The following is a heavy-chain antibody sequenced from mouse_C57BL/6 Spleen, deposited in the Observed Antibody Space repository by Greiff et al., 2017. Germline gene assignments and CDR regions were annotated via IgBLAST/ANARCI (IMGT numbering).Heavy chain of an antibody. CDR1: GYAFSSYW. J-gene: IGHJ1*03. CDR3: ARHYYGSSYLGYFDV. Sequence: VQLQQSGAELVKPGASVKISCKASGYAFSSYWMNWVKQRPGKGLEWIGQIYPGDGDTNYNGKFKGKATLTADKSSITAYMQLSSLTSADSAVYFCARHYYGSSYLGYFDVWGTGTTVTVSS. D-gene: IGHD1-1*01. CDR2: IYPGDGDT. V-gene: IGHV1-80*01.